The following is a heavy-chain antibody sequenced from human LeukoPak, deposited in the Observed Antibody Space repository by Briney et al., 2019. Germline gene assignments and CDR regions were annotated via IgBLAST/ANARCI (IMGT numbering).Heavy chain of an antibody. CDR3: AKHSMDYGDYVGEDY. Sequence: GGPLRLSCAASGFTFSSYSMNWVRQAPGKGLEWVSSISSSSSYIYYADSVKGRFTISRDNAKNSLYLQMNSLRAEDTAVYYCAKHSMDYGDYVGEDYWGQGTLVTVSS. CDR2: ISSSSSYI. D-gene: IGHD4-17*01. CDR1: GFTFSSYS. V-gene: IGHV3-21*01. J-gene: IGHJ4*02.